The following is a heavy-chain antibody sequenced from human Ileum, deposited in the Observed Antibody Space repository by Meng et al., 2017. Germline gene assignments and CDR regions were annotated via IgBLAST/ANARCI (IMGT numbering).Heavy chain of an antibody. CDR1: GFTFSSHW. V-gene: IGHV3-7*01. D-gene: IGHD3-22*01. Sequence: GESLKISCAASGFTFSSHWMSWVRQAPGKGLERVANIKQDGSEKYYVDSVKGRFTISRDNSKNTLYLQMNSLRAEDTAVYYCARDAPYDSSGYNDYWGQGTLVTVSS. CDR3: ARDAPYDSSGYNDY. J-gene: IGHJ4*02. CDR2: IKQDGSEK.